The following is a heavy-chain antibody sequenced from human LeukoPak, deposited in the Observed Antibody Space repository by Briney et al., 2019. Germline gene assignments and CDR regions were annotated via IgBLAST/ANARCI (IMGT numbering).Heavy chain of an antibody. J-gene: IGHJ4*02. V-gene: IGHV7-4-1*02. Sequence: GASVKVSCKASGYTFTSYAMNWVRQAPGQGLEWMGWINTNTGNPTYAQGFTGRFVFSLDTSVSTAYLQISSLKAEDTAVYHCARDGATMIVVDMDPSFDYWGQGTLVTVSS. CDR3: ARDGATMIVVDMDPSFDY. CDR1: GYTFTSYA. D-gene: IGHD3-22*01. CDR2: INTNTGNP.